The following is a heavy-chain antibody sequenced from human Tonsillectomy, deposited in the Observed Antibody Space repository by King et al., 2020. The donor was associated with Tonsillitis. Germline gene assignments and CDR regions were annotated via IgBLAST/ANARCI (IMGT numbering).Heavy chain of an antibody. CDR1: GFTFSDYY. V-gene: IGHV3-11*01. CDR2: ISSSGRTI. Sequence: VQLVESGGGLVKPGGSLRLSCAASGFTFSDYYMSWIRQAPVKGLEWVSYISSSGRTIYYADSVNGRFTISRDNAKNSLFLQMNSLRAEDTAVYYLAGVAIVLMVYDGNWFDPWGQGTLVTVSS. D-gene: IGHD2-8*01. CDR3: AGVAIVLMVYDGNWFDP. J-gene: IGHJ5*02.